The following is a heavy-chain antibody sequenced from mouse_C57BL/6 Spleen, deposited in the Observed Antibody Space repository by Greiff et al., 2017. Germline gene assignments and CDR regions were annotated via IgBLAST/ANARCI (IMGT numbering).Heavy chain of an antibody. J-gene: IGHJ1*03. CDR3: ARESNYWYFDV. V-gene: IGHV5-16*01. Sequence: EVQGVDSEGGLVQPGSSMKLPCTASGFSFSDYYMPLVRHAPEKGLEWVANINYDVSSTYYLDSLKSRFIITRDNAKNILYLQMSSLKSEDTATYYCARESNYWYFDVWGTGTTVTVSS. CDR2: INYDVSST. CDR1: GFSFSDYY.